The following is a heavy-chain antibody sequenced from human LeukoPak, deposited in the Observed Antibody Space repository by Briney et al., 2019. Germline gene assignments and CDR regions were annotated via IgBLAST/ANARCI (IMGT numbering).Heavy chain of an antibody. V-gene: IGHV1-2*02. J-gene: IGHJ4*01. CDR1: GYTFTDFY. CDR2: IRSNSGGT. Sequence: GASVKVSCKAPGYTFTDFYIHWVRQAPGQGLEWMGWIRSNSGGTKYAQKFQGRVTMTTDTSINTAYMELSSLTSDDTGIYYCARDPEGYMAAARVPSSEFDYWGHGTLITVSS. D-gene: IGHD6-13*01. CDR3: ARDPEGYMAAARVPSSEFDY.